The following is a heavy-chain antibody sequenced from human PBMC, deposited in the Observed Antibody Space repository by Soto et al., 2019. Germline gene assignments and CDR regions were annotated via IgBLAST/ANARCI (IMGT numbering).Heavy chain of an antibody. CDR1: GFTFSSYW. D-gene: IGHD6-13*01. CDR2: IKQDGSEK. CDR3: ARGRPGSSWYYYYYMDV. V-gene: IGHV3-7*01. Sequence: EVQLVESGGGLVQPGGSLRLSCAASGFTFSSYWMSWVRQAPGKGLEWVANIKQDGSEKYYVDSVKGRFTISRDNAKNSLYLQMNSLRAEDTAVYYCARGRPGSSWYYYYYMDVWGKGTTVTVSS. J-gene: IGHJ6*03.